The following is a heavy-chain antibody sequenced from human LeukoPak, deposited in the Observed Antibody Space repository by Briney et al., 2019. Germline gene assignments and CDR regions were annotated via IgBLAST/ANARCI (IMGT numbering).Heavy chain of an antibody. CDR1: GGSISSGTYY. V-gene: IGHV4-39*07. CDR3: AREYYYDSSGYEH. J-gene: IGHJ4*02. Sequence: TSETLSLTCTVSGGSISSGTYYWGWIRQPPGKGLEWIGSIYYSGSTYYNPSLKSRVTISVDTSKNQFSLKLSSVTAADTAVYYCAREYYYDSSGYEHWGQGTLVTVSS. D-gene: IGHD3-22*01. CDR2: IYYSGST.